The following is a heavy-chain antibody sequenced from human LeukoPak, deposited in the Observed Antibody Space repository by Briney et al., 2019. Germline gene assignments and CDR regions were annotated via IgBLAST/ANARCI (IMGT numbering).Heavy chain of an antibody. CDR3: AWSYGSGSYYPFDY. J-gene: IGHJ4*02. CDR2: IKQDGSDE. CDR1: GFTFSSYW. Sequence: GGSLGLSCVASGFTFSSYWMSWVRQAPGKGLEWVAIIKQDGSDEYYVDSVKGRFTISRDNARYSLSLQMNSLRAEDTAVYYCAWSYGSGSYYPFDYWGQGTLVTVSS. V-gene: IGHV3-7*01. D-gene: IGHD3-10*01.